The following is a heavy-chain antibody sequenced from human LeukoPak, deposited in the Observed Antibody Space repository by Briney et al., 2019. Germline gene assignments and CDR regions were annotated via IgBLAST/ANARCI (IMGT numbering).Heavy chain of an antibody. CDR3: VRGTSAWKGVDY. CDR1: EFTFSSYW. Sequence: GGSLRLSCAASEFTFSSYWMHWVRQAPGKGLVSVSCISPDGSRTDYADSVKGRVTTSRDNDMNTLYLQMSSLRVGDTAVYYCVRGTSAWKGVDYWGQGTRVAVSS. D-gene: IGHD6-19*01. J-gene: IGHJ4*02. V-gene: IGHV3-74*01. CDR2: ISPDGSRT.